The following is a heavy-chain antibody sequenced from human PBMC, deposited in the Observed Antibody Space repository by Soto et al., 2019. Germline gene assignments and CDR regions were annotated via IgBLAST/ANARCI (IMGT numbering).Heavy chain of an antibody. CDR2: IYYSGST. Sequence: SETLSLICTVSGGSISSSSYYWGWIRQPPGKGLEWIGSIYYSGSTYYNPSLKSRVTISVDTSKNQFPLKLSSVTAADTAVYYCARQGIEAAGPRYYYYYYGMDVWGQGTTVTVSS. CDR3: ARQGIEAAGPRYYYYYYGMDV. D-gene: IGHD6-13*01. CDR1: GGSISSSSYY. V-gene: IGHV4-39*01. J-gene: IGHJ6*02.